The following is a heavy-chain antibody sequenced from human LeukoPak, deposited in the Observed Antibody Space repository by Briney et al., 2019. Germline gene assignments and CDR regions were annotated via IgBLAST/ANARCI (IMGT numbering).Heavy chain of an antibody. Sequence: GGSLRLSCEASGFDFRNYYMSWVGQAPGKEREWLANIKYDGTYTNYKDSVKGRLTLSRDNAKNSVYLQMNSLRAEDTAVYYCTRDEGATVATYRFDFWGRGTLVTVSS. CDR1: GFDFRNYY. CDR3: TRDEGATVATYRFDF. V-gene: IGHV3-7*01. CDR2: IKYDGTYT. D-gene: IGHD4-23*01. J-gene: IGHJ4*02.